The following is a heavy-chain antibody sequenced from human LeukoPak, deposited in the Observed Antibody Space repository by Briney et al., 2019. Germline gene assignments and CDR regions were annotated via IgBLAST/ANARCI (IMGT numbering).Heavy chain of an antibody. J-gene: IGHJ4*02. CDR2: IYYSGST. CDR3: AREVADGYNQRYFDY. Sequence: SETLSLTCTVSGGSISSSSYYWGWIRQPPGKGLEWIGSIYYSGSTYYNSSLKSRVTISVDTSKNQFSLKLSSVTAADTAVYYCAREVADGYNQRYFDYWGQGILVTVSS. D-gene: IGHD5-24*01. CDR1: GGSISSSSYY. V-gene: IGHV4-39*02.